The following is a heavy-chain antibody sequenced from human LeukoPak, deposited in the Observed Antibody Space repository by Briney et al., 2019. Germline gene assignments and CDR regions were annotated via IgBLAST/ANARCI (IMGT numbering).Heavy chain of an antibody. Sequence: SETLSLTCTVSGGSISGSNYYWGWIRQPPGKGLEWIGSISYSENTDYNPSPQSRVTISVDTSKNQFSLNLRSVTAADTALYYCARHLPQISGSKRGFDYWGQGTLATVSS. CDR2: ISYSENT. CDR1: GGSISGSNYY. J-gene: IGHJ4*02. CDR3: ARHLPQISGSKRGFDY. D-gene: IGHD6-19*01. V-gene: IGHV4-39*01.